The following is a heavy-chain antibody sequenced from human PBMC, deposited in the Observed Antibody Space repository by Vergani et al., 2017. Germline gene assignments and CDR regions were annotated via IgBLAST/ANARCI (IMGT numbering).Heavy chain of an antibody. CDR1: GGTFSSYA. D-gene: IGHD6-6*01. V-gene: IGHV1-69*06. J-gene: IGHJ4*02. Sequence: VQLLESGAEVKKPGSSVKVSCKASGGTFSSYAISWVRQAPGQGLEWMGGIIPIFGTANYAQKFQGRVTITADKSTSTAYMELSSLRSEDTAVYYCARDSSPEFYSSSPTFDYWGQGTLVTVSS. CDR2: IIPIFGTA. CDR3: ARDSSPEFYSSSPTFDY.